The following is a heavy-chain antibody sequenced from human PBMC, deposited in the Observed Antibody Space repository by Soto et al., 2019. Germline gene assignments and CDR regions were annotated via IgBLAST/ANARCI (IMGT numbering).Heavy chain of an antibody. V-gene: IGHV1-69*06. CDR1: GGTFSSYA. Sequence: QVQLVQSGAEVKKPGSSVKVSCKASGGTFSSYAISWVRQAPGQGLEWMGGIIPIFGTANYAQKLQGRVTMTTDTSTSTAYMELRSLRSDDTAVYYCAREGLYDFWSGYYGMDVWGQGTTVTVSS. J-gene: IGHJ6*02. CDR2: IIPIFGTA. D-gene: IGHD3-3*01. CDR3: AREGLYDFWSGYYGMDV.